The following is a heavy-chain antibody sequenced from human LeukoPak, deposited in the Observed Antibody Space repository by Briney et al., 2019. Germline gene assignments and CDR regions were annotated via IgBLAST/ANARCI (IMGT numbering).Heavy chain of an antibody. J-gene: IGHJ4*02. CDR1: GFTFSNAW. Sequence: PGGSLRLSCAASGFTFSNAWMTWVRQAPGRGPEWVGRIKRKTDGGTTDYAAPVKGRFTISRDDSKNTLYLQMNSLKTEDTAVYYCSTVRYCTTDVCYTPFDYWGQGTLVTVSS. V-gene: IGHV3-15*01. D-gene: IGHD2-8*01. CDR2: IKRKTDGGTT. CDR3: STVRYCTTDVCYTPFDY.